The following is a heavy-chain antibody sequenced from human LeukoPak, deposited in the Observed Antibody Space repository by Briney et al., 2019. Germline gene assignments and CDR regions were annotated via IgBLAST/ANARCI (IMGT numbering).Heavy chain of an antibody. CDR2: ISTSSNYI. Sequence: GGSLTLSCAASGFTFSSYSMNWVRQAPGKGLEWVSFISTSSNYIYYADSPKGRFTISRDNAKNSLYLQMNSLRAEDTAVYYCARVGLGYSGYDSGLDYWGQGTLVTVSS. V-gene: IGHV3-21*01. CDR1: GFTFSSYS. D-gene: IGHD5-12*01. CDR3: ARVGLGYSGYDSGLDY. J-gene: IGHJ4*02.